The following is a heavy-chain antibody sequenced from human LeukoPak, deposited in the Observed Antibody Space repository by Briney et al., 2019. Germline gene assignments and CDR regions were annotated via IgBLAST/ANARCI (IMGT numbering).Heavy chain of an antibody. CDR1: GGSISTYY. CDR3: ARHGGSLAFFDS. Sequence: SETLSLTCTVSGGSISTYYWSWIRQPPGKGLEWIGYIHHSGTTNYNPSLKRRVTISAHRSKNQFSLRLSSVTAADSGLYFCARHGGSLAFFDSWGQGALVTVSA. J-gene: IGHJ4*02. CDR2: IHHSGTT. D-gene: IGHD2-15*01. V-gene: IGHV4-59*08.